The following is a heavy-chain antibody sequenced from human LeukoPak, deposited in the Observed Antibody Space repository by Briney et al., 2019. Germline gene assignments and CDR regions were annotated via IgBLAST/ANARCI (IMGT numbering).Heavy chain of an antibody. D-gene: IGHD6-13*01. CDR3: ARGPYYTSTWYDPRFDY. Sequence: PGGSLRLSCAASGFTFDDYGMSWVRQVPGKGLEWVSGLNLNGDSTSYADYVKGRFTISRDNAKNSLYLQMNSLRAEGTALYYCARGPYYTSTWYDPRFDYWGQGTLVTVSS. J-gene: IGHJ4*02. CDR2: LNLNGDST. CDR1: GFTFDDYG. V-gene: IGHV3-20*04.